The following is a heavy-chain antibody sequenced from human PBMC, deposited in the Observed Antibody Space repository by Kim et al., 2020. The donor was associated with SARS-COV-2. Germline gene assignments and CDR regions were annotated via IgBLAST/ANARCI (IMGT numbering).Heavy chain of an antibody. J-gene: IGHJ4*02. CDR1: GGSFSGYY. CDR3: ARGRYSSGWYGPKYYFDY. D-gene: IGHD6-19*01. Sequence: SETLSLTCAVYGGSFSGYYWSWIRQPPGKGLEWIGEINHSGSTNYNPSLKSRVTISVDTSKNQFSLKLSSVTAADTAVYYCARGRYSSGWYGPKYYFDYWGQRTLVTVSS. CDR2: INHSGST. V-gene: IGHV4-34*01.